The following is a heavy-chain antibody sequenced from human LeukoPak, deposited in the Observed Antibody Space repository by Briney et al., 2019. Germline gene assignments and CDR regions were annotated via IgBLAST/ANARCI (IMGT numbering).Heavy chain of an antibody. CDR3: AKKGRFGGGRSYYFDY. D-gene: IGHD3-10*01. CDR1: GFTFSSYA. Sequence: QTGGSLRLSCAASGFTFSSYAMSWVRQAPGKGLEWVSAISGSGGSTYYADSVKGRFTISRDNSKNTLYLQMNSLRAEDTAVYYCAKKGRFGGGRSYYFDYWGQGTLVTVSS. J-gene: IGHJ4*02. CDR2: ISGSGGST. V-gene: IGHV3-23*01.